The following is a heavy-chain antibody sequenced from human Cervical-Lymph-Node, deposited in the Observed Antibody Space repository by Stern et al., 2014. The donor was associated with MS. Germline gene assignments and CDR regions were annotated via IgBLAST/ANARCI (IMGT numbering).Heavy chain of an antibody. CDR2: INTSDGSA. V-gene: IGHV1-46*04. J-gene: IGHJ4*02. CDR3: AGGHTFDY. Sequence: QLVQSGAEVKKPGASVKVSCKASGYTFTRSFMHWVRQAPGQGLEWMGIINTSDGSASYTQKLQGRITMTRDTSTSTIYMELSSLRSEDTAVYYCAGGHTFDYWGQGTLVTVSS. CDR1: GYTFTRSF.